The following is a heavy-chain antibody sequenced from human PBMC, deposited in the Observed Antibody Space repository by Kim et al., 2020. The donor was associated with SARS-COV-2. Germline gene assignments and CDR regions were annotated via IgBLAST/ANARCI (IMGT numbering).Heavy chain of an antibody. J-gene: IGHJ4*02. CDR1: GGSFSGYY. Sequence: SETLSLTCAVYGGSFSGYYWSWIRQPPGKGLEWIGEINHSGSTNYNPSLKSRVTISVDTSKNQISLKLRSVTAADTAVYYCARGLDGFGELLSGFDYWGQGTLVTVSS. CDR2: INHSGST. CDR3: ARGLDGFGELLSGFDY. D-gene: IGHD3-10*01. V-gene: IGHV4-34*01.